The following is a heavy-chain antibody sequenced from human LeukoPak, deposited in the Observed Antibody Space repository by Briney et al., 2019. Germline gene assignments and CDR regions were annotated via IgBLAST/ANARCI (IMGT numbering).Heavy chain of an antibody. CDR1: GFTFDGYA. CDR3: AKGRHSSSTHQTN. Sequence: GRSLRLTCAASGFTFDGYAMHWVRQAPGNGLEWVSGISWNSGSIGYADSVKGRFTISRDNAKNSLYLQMNSLRAEDTALYYCAKGRHSSSTHQTNWGQGTLVTVSS. J-gene: IGHJ4*02. D-gene: IGHD6-6*01. CDR2: ISWNSGSI. V-gene: IGHV3-9*01.